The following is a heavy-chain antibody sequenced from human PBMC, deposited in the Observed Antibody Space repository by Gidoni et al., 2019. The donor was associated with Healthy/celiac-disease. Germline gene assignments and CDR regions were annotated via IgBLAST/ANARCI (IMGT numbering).Heavy chain of an antibody. CDR1: GYSISSGYY. CDR2: IYHSGST. Sequence: QVQLQESGPGLVKPSETLSLTCAVSGYSISSGYYWGWIRPPPRKGLEWIGSIYHSGSTYYNPSLKSRVTISVDKSKNQFSLKLSSVTAADTAVYYCANTYYDYIWGSPGAFDIWGQGTMVTVSS. D-gene: IGHD3-16*01. J-gene: IGHJ3*02. V-gene: IGHV4-38-2*01. CDR3: ANTYYDYIWGSPGAFDI.